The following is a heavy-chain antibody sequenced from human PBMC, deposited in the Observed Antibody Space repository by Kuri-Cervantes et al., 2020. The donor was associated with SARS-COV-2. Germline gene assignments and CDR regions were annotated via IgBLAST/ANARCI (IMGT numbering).Heavy chain of an antibody. D-gene: IGHD6-19*01. J-gene: IGHJ4*02. CDR1: GFTFSSYD. CDR2: IGTAGDP. CDR3: ARGQYSSGWSYDQYFDY. V-gene: IGHV3-13*05. Sequence: GESLKISCAASGFTFSSYDMHWVRQATGKGLEWVSAIGTAGDPYYPGSVKGRFTISRDNAKNTLFLQMNSLRAEDTSVYYCARGQYSSGWSYDQYFDYWGQGTLVTVSS.